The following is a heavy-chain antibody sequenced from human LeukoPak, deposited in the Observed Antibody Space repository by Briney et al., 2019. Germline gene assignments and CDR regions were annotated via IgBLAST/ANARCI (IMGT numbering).Heavy chain of an antibody. D-gene: IGHD5-12*01. Sequence: GGSLRLSCAASGFTFSSYSMNWVRQAPGKGLEWVSSISSSSSYIYYADSVKGRFTISRDNAKNSLYLQMNSLRAEDTAVYYCASHSGYDPNNIDYWGQGTLVTVSS. CDR1: GFTFSSYS. J-gene: IGHJ4*02. CDR3: ASHSGYDPNNIDY. V-gene: IGHV3-21*01. CDR2: ISSSSSYI.